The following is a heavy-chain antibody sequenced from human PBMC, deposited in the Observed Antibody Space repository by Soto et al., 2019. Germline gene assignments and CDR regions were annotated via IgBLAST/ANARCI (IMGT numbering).Heavy chain of an antibody. Sequence: SETLSLTCVVSGGSLSGYYWSWIRQPPGKGLEWIGYIYYSGSTNYNPSLKSRVTMSVDTSKNQFSLKLSSVTAADTAVYYCASVNILTGYYLDQWGQGALVTVSS. CDR2: IYYSGST. CDR3: ASVNILTGYYLDQ. D-gene: IGHD3-9*01. CDR1: GGSLSGYY. V-gene: IGHV4-59*08. J-gene: IGHJ4*02.